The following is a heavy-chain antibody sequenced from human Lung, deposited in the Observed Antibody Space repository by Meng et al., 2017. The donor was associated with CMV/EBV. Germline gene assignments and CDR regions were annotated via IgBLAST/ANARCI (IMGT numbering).Heavy chain of an antibody. CDR1: GSTFEGYT. CDR3: ATDISSAAGAFGISAYYFDY. D-gene: IGHD6-13*01. Sequence: GGPLRLXXAASGSTFEGYTMHWVRKAPGKGQGGVSLISWDGGSTYYADSVKARFTISRDNSNNSLYLQMNGLRTEDTALYYCATDISSAAGAFGISAYYFDYWGQGTXVTVSS. J-gene: IGHJ4*02. CDR2: ISWDGGST. V-gene: IGHV3-43*01.